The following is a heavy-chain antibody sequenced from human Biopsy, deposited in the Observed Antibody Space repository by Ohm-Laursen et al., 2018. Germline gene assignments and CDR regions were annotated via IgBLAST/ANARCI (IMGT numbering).Heavy chain of an antibody. J-gene: IGHJ5*02. CDR3: ARTPRDSFWSGSYKRGLWFDP. Sequence: SQTLSLTCCVSGGSIISYYWTWIRQPPGKGLEWIGHVYNGGITNYNPSLKSRVTISKDTSKNQFSLQVNSVTAADTAVYYCARTPRDSFWSGSYKRGLWFDPRGQGTLVIVSS. CDR1: GGSIISYY. D-gene: IGHD3-3*01. CDR2: VYNGGIT. V-gene: IGHV4-59*01.